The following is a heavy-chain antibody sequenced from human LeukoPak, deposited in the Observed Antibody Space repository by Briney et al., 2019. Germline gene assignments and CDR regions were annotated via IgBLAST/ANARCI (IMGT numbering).Heavy chain of an antibody. Sequence: GGSLRLSCVASGFSFSSYSLNWVRQAPGKGLEWVSSLSSSSTYIYYADSVKGRFTISRDNAENSLYLQMNSLTAEDTAVYYCARVWSPPYTSSWPYYFDYWGQGTLVTVSS. J-gene: IGHJ4*02. CDR2: LSSSSTYI. CDR3: ARVWSPPYTSSWPYYFDY. D-gene: IGHD6-13*01. CDR1: GFSFSSYS. V-gene: IGHV3-21*06.